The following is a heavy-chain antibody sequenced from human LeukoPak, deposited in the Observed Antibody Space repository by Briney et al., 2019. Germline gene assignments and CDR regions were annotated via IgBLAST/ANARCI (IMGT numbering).Heavy chain of an antibody. Sequence: PSETLSLTCTVSGGSISSYYWSWIRQPPGKGLEWLGYIYYSGSTNYNPSLKSRVTISVDTSKNHFSLKLSSVTAADTAVYYCARVGWLYACYYGMDVWGEGTTVTVSS. CDR3: ARVGWLYACYYGMDV. CDR1: GGSISSYY. J-gene: IGHJ6*04. D-gene: IGHD3-16*01. V-gene: IGHV4-59*01. CDR2: IYYSGST.